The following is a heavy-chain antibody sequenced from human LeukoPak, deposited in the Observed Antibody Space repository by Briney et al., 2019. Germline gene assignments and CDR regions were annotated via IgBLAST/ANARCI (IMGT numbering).Heavy chain of an antibody. Sequence: SETLSLTCAVYMESLSGFYWSWIRQTPEKGLEWIGEINHSGTAKYNPSLKSRVSISIDASKNQFSLRSTSVTAADTALYYCARIGYDYGFSFDHWGQGTLVTVSS. J-gene: IGHJ4*02. CDR2: INHSGTA. CDR1: MESLSGFY. V-gene: IGHV4-34*01. CDR3: ARIGYDYGFSFDH. D-gene: IGHD3-10*01.